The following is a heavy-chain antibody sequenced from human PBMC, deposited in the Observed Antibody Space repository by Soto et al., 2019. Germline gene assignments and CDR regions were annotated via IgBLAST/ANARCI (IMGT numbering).Heavy chain of an antibody. Sequence: QVQLVQSGAEVKKPGSSVKVSCKASGGTFSSYTISWVRQAPGQGLEWMGRIIPILGIANYAQKFQGRVTITADKSTSTAYMELSSLGSEDTAVYYCASRTRPSTYSSSWYRDYWGQGTLVTVSS. J-gene: IGHJ4*02. V-gene: IGHV1-69*02. CDR3: ASRTRPSTYSSSWYRDY. D-gene: IGHD6-13*01. CDR1: GGTFSSYT. CDR2: IIPILGIA.